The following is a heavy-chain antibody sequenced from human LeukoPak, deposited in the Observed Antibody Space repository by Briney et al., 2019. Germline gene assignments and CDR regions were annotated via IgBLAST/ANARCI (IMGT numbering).Heavy chain of an antibody. CDR2: VYYSGTT. CDR1: GGSISLSYYY. CDR3: ARGRVLLWFGERPSQP. D-gene: IGHD3-10*01. Sequence: SETLSLTCSVSGGSISLSYYYWGWIRQPPGTALEWFGSVYYSGTTSYNPSLKSRVTISVDMSKNHFSLRLSSVTAADTAMYYCARGRVLLWFGERPSQPWGQGTLVTVSS. V-gene: IGHV4-39*07. J-gene: IGHJ5*02.